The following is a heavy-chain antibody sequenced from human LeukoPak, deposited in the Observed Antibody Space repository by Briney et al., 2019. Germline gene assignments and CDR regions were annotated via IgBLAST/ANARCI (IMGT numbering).Heavy chain of an antibody. D-gene: IGHD6-19*01. CDR2: ISSSSSTI. CDR3: ARDLSIAVAGTAFDI. Sequence: GGSLRLSCAASGFTFSSYSMNWVRQAPGKGLEWVSYISSSSSTIYYADSVKGRFTISRDNAKNSLYLQMNSLRAEDTAVYYCARDLSIAVAGTAFDIWGQGTMVTVSS. CDR1: GFTFSSYS. V-gene: IGHV3-48*01. J-gene: IGHJ3*02.